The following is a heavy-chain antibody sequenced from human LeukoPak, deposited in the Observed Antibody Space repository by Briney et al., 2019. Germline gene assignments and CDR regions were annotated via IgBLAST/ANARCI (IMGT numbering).Heavy chain of an antibody. D-gene: IGHD3-22*01. CDR2: ISGSGGST. CDR3: AKAYYDSSGYYYPFDY. CDR1: GFTFSSYA. Sequence: PGGSLRLSCEASGFTFSSYAMSWVRQAPGKGLEWVSAISGSGGSTYYADSVKGRFTISRDNSKNTLYLQMNSLRAEDTAVYYCAKAYYDSSGYYYPFDYWGQGTLVTVSS. J-gene: IGHJ4*02. V-gene: IGHV3-23*01.